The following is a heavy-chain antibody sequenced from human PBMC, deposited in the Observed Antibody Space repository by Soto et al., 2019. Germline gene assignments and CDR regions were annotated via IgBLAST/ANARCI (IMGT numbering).Heavy chain of an antibody. CDR2: IYYSGST. D-gene: IGHD3-10*01. Sequence: SETLSLTCTVSGGSISSYYWSWIRQPPGKGLEWIGYIYYSGSTNYNPSLKSRVTISVDTSKNQFSLKLSSVTAADTAVYYCARHVSGRLEIYYYFDYWGQGTLVTVSS. CDR1: GGSISSYY. CDR3: ARHVSGRLEIYYYFDY. V-gene: IGHV4-59*08. J-gene: IGHJ4*02.